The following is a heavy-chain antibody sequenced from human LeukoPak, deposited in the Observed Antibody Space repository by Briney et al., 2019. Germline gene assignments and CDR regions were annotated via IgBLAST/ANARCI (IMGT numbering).Heavy chain of an antibody. Sequence: ASETLSLTCTVSGDSISSATYYWSWIRQPAGKGLEWIGRIYTSGSTNYNPSLKSRVTISVDTSKNQFSLKLCSVTAADTAVYYCARQYWDFDYWGQGTLVTVSS. CDR1: GDSISSATYY. CDR3: ARQYWDFDY. D-gene: IGHD2/OR15-2a*01. J-gene: IGHJ4*02. CDR2: IYTSGST. V-gene: IGHV4-61*02.